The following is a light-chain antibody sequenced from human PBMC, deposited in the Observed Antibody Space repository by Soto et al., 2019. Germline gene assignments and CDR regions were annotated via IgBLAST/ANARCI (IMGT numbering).Light chain of an antibody. CDR3: QTWGTGIRVV. CDR2: VNSDGSH. CDR1: SRHSNYA. V-gene: IGLV4-69*02. J-gene: IGLJ2*01. Sequence: QPVLTQSPSDSASLGASVKLTCTLSSRHSNYAIAWHQQQPEKGPRYLMKVNSDGSHTKGDGIPDRFSGSSSGAERYLTISTLQSEDEADYYCQTWGTGIRVVFGGGTKLTVL.